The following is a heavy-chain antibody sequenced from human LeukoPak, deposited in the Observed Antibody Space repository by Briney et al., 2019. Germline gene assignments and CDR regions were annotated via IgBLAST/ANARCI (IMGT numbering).Heavy chain of an antibody. CDR3: ARQSSHYYGSGTFRHFDY. CDR2: IFYSGST. J-gene: IGHJ4*02. CDR1: GGPISSNDYY. D-gene: IGHD3-10*01. Sequence: SETLSLTCTVSGGPISSNDYYWGWIRQSPGKGLEWIANIFYSGSTHYNPSLKSRVSISVDTSKNRFSLKLSSVTAADTAIYYCARQSSHYYGSGTFRHFDYWGQGTLVSVSS. V-gene: IGHV4-39*01.